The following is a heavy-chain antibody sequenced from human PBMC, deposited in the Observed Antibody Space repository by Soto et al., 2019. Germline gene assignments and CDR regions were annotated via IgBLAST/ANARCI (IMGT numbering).Heavy chain of an antibody. CDR3: ARSLGYSSGWYGWYFDL. CDR1: GGSVSSGSYY. D-gene: IGHD6-19*01. J-gene: IGHJ2*01. CDR2: IYYSGST. V-gene: IGHV4-61*01. Sequence: QVQLQESGPGLVKPSETLSLTCTVSGGSVSSGSYYWSWIRQPPGKGLEWIGYIYYSGSTNYNPSLTSRVTISVDTSKNQFSLKLSSVTAADTAVYYCARSLGYSSGWYGWYFDLWGRGTLVTVSS.